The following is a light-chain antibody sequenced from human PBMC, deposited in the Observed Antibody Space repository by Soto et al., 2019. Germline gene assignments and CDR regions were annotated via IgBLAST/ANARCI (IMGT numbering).Light chain of an antibody. CDR2: AAS. CDR3: QQSYSTSWT. CDR1: QSNSSY. J-gene: IGKJ1*01. Sequence: DIQMTQSPSSLSASVGDRVTITCRASQSNSSYLNWYQQKPGNHPKLLIYAASSLQSRVTSRLSGGGSGTDFTLTISSLQPEDFATYYCQQSYSTSWTFGQGTKGDI. V-gene: IGKV1-39*01.